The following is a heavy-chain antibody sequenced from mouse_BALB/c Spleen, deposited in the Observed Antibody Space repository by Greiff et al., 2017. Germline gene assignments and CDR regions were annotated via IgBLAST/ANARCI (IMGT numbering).Heavy chain of an antibody. CDR1: GFTFSSYT. Sequence: EVKLVESGGGLVQPGGSLKLSCAASGFTFSSYTMSWVRQTPEKRLEWVAYISNGGGSTYYPDTVKGRFTISRDNAKNTLYLQMSSLKSEDTAMYYCARQDYGSSLYAMDYWGQGTSVTVSS. CDR2: ISNGGGST. J-gene: IGHJ4*01. D-gene: IGHD1-1*01. V-gene: IGHV5-12-2*01. CDR3: ARQDYGSSLYAMDY.